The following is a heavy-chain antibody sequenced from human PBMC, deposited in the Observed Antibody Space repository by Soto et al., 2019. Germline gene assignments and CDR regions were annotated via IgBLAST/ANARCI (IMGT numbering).Heavy chain of an antibody. Sequence: QVQLVQSGAEVKKPGSTVKVSCKASGGTFSSYAISWVRQAPGQGLEWMGGIIPIFGTANYAQKFQGRVTITADESTSTAYMELSSLRSEDTAVYYCAREGPSNWNYERRWFDPWGQGTLVTVSS. J-gene: IGHJ5*02. CDR3: AREGPSNWNYERRWFDP. CDR1: GGTFSSYA. D-gene: IGHD1-7*01. CDR2: IIPIFGTA. V-gene: IGHV1-69*01.